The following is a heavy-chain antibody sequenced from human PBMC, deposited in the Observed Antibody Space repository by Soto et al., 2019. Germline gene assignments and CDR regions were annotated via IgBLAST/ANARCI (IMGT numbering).Heavy chain of an antibody. V-gene: IGHV4-59*08. Sequence: PSETLSLTCTVSGGSISSYYWSWXXQPPGKGLEWIGYIYYSGSTNYNPSLKSRVTISVDASKNQFSLKLSSVTAADTAVYYCARLYSGYDLGIDPWGQGTLVTV. CDR2: IYYSGST. J-gene: IGHJ5*02. D-gene: IGHD5-12*01. CDR1: GGSISSYY. CDR3: ARLYSGYDLGIDP.